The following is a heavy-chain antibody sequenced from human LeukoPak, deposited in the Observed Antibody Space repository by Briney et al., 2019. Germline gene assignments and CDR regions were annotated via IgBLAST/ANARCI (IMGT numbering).Heavy chain of an antibody. J-gene: IGHJ4*02. CDR1: GYTFTGYY. CDR2: INPNSGGA. Sequence: ASVKVSRKASGYTFTGYYMHWVRQAPGQGLEWMGRINPNSGGANYAQKFQGRVTMTRDTSISTAYVELSRLRSDVTAVYYCASGVGATIVPTFDYWGQGTLVTVSS. CDR3: ASGVGATIVPTFDY. V-gene: IGHV1-2*06. D-gene: IGHD1-26*01.